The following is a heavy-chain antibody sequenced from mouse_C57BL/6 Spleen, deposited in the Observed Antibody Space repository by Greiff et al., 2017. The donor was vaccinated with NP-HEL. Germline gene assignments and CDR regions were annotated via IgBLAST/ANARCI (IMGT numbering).Heavy chain of an antibody. Sequence: VQLQQSGAELVKPGASVKISCKASGYAFSSYWMNWVKQRPGKGLEWIGQIYPGDGDTNYNGKFKGKATLTADKSSSTAYMQLSSLTSEDSAVYFCAREDYGSPRFAYWGQGTLVTVSA. CDR2: IYPGDGDT. CDR1: GYAFSSYW. V-gene: IGHV1-80*01. J-gene: IGHJ3*01. D-gene: IGHD1-1*01. CDR3: AREDYGSPRFAY.